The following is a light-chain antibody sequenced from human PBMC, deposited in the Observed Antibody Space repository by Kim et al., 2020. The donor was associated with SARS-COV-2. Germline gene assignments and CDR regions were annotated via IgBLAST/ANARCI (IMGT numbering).Light chain of an antibody. J-gene: IGKJ2*01. CDR1: ENIGTW. CDR2: LAS. CDR3: QHYSRFPYT. Sequence: SATVGDRGTITCRGSENIGTWLAWYQQKPGRAPSLLIYLASTLESGVPSRFSGTGSGTEFSLSITSLQPDDFATYYCQHYSRFPYTFGQGTKLEI. V-gene: IGKV1-5*03.